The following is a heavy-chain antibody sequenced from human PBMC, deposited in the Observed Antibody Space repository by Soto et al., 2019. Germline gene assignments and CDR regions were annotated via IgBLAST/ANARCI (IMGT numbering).Heavy chain of an antibody. CDR2: IYHSGTT. CDR3: AXVYKEELVTLPAAHYDH. J-gene: IGHJ4*01. CDR1: GGSLSSFY. V-gene: IGHV4-59*01. Sequence: NPSETLSLTCTVSGGSLSSFYWGWIRRPPGRGVEWSGYIYHSGTTKYNSSLKSRVTMSVDSSKNEFSLKLTSVTAADTAVYYCAXVYKEELVTLPAAHYDHWGHGTLVTVSS. D-gene: IGHD2-2*01.